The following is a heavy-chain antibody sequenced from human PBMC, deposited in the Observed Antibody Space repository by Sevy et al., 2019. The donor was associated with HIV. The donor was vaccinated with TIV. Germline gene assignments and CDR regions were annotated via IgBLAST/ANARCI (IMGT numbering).Heavy chain of an antibody. CDR1: GGSISSSSYY. Sequence: SETLSLTCTVSGGSISSSSYYWGWIRQPPGKGLEWIGSIYSTGGTSYNPSLRSRVTVSADTSKNQLSLKLYSSRAADTAVYYCAAPRASGWYEGTGGYFDFWGRGTLVTVSS. V-gene: IGHV4-39*01. CDR2: IYSTGGT. D-gene: IGHD6-19*01. CDR3: AAPRASGWYEGTGGYFDF. J-gene: IGHJ2*01.